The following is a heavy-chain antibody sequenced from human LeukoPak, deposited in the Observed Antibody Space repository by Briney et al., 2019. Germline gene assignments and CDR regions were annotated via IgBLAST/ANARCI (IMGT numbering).Heavy chain of an antibody. D-gene: IGHD1-26*01. CDR3: ARLSVIVGSTLEYYYYYMDV. CDR1: GGSISSSRYY. Sequence: SETLSLTCTVSGGSISSSRYYWAWLRQSPGKGLEWIGSLYYSGSAYYHPSLKSRVTISADKSKSQVSLKLTSVTAADTAVYYCARLSVIVGSTLEYYYYYMDVWGQGTAVTVSS. CDR2: LYYSGSA. J-gene: IGHJ6*03. V-gene: IGHV4-39*07.